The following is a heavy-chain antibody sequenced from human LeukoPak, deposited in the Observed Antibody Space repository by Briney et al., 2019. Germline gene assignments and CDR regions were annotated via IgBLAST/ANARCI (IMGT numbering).Heavy chain of an antibody. J-gene: IGHJ6*02. Sequence: GGSLRLSCAASGFTFSSYAMSWVRQAPGKGLEWVSSISGSGNRTYYADSVKGRFTISRDNSKNTLFLEMNSLRAEDTAVYYCAKNLYCGGGSCYPSALGMDVWGQGTTVTVSS. CDR2: ISGSGNRT. CDR1: GFTFSSYA. V-gene: IGHV3-23*01. D-gene: IGHD2-15*01. CDR3: AKNLYCGGGSCYPSALGMDV.